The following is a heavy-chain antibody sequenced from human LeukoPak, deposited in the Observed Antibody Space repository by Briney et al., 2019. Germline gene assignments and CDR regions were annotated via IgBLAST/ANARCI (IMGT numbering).Heavy chain of an antibody. J-gene: IGHJ4*02. CDR2: ISGSGGST. CDR3: AKDLLDYYDSSGYYHERGGPFDY. CDR1: GFTFSSYA. V-gene: IGHV3-23*01. D-gene: IGHD3-22*01. Sequence: SGGSLRLSCAASGFTFSSYAMSWVRQAPGKGLEWVSAISGSGGSTYYADSVKGRFTISRDNSKNTLYLQMNSLRAEDTAVYYCAKDLLDYYDSSGYYHERGGPFDYWGQGTLVTVSS.